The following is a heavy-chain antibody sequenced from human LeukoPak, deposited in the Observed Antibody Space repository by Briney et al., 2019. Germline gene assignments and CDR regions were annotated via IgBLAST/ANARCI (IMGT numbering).Heavy chain of an antibody. J-gene: IGHJ3*02. CDR2: INHSGST. CDR1: GGSISSYY. V-gene: IGHV4-34*01. CDR3: ARGPRGDYGDFTPGAFDI. Sequence: PSETLSLTCTVSGGSISSYYWSWIRQPPGKGLEWIGEINHSGSTNYNPSLKSRVTISVDTSKNQFSLKLSSVTAADTAVYYCARGPRGDYGDFTPGAFDIWGQGTMVTVSS. D-gene: IGHD4-17*01.